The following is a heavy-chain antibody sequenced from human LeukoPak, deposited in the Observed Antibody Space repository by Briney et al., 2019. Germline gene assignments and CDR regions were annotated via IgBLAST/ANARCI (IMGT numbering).Heavy chain of an antibody. Sequence: GGSLRLSCAASGFTFSSYNMNWVRQAPGKGLEWVSYMSSSTSAIYYADSVKGRFTISRDNAKNSLYLQMNSLRAEDTAVYYCARDSTTTVTHLDYWGQGTLVTVSS. V-gene: IGHV3-48*01. J-gene: IGHJ4*02. CDR3: ARDSTTTVTHLDY. D-gene: IGHD4-17*01. CDR1: GFTFSSYN. CDR2: MSSSTSAI.